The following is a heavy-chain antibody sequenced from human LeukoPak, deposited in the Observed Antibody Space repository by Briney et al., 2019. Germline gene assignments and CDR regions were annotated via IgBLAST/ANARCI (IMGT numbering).Heavy chain of an antibody. CDR2: MNPNSGNT. V-gene: IGHV1-8*01. J-gene: IGHJ4*02. D-gene: IGHD6-19*01. Sequence: AAVKVSCKASGYTFTSYDINWVRQATGQGLEWMGWMNPNSGNTGYAQKFQGRVTMTRNTSISTAYMELSSLRSEGTAVYYCARARRQWLGASLRYRGQGTLVTVSS. CDR3: ARARRQWLGASLRY. CDR1: GYTFTSYD.